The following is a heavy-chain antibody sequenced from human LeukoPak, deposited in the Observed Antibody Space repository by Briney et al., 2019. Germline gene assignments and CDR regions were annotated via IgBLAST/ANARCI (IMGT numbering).Heavy chain of an antibody. V-gene: IGHV4-39*07. D-gene: IGHD1-26*01. J-gene: IGHJ3*02. CDR2: IYYSGST. CDR3: ARVGATTRDAFDI. Sequence: SETLSLTCTVSGGSISSSSYYWGWIRQPPGKGLEWIGSIYYSGSTYYNPSLKSRVTISVDTSKNQFSLKLSSVTAADTAVYYCARVGATTRDAFDIWGQGTMVTVSS. CDR1: GGSISSSSYY.